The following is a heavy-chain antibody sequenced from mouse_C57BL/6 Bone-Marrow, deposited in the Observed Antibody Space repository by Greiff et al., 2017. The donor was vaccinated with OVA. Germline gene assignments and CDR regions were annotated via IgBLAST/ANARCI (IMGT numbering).Heavy chain of an antibody. D-gene: IGHD2-3*01. Sequence: VQLQQSGAELARPGASVKLSCKASGYTFTSYGISWVKQRTGQGLEWIGEIYPRSGNTYYNEKFKGKATLTADKSSSTAYMELRSLTSEDSAVYFWARGYDGYYADYFDYWGQGTTLTVSS. CDR3: ARGYDGYYADYFDY. J-gene: IGHJ2*01. V-gene: IGHV1-81*01. CDR2: IYPRSGNT. CDR1: GYTFTSYG.